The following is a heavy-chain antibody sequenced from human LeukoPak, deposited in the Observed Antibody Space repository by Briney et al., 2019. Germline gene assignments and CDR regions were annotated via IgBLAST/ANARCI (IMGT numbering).Heavy chain of an antibody. Sequence: GGSLRLSCAASGFPFNSYWMSWVHQAPGKGLEWVANINPDGSETRCVDSVKGRFTVSRDNAGNSLFLQVNSLRVEDTAVYYCAGSRVAVTDTLDPWGQGTLVTVSP. CDR1: GFPFNSYW. CDR2: INPDGSET. D-gene: IGHD6-19*01. J-gene: IGHJ5*02. V-gene: IGHV3-7*01. CDR3: AGSRVAVTDTLDP.